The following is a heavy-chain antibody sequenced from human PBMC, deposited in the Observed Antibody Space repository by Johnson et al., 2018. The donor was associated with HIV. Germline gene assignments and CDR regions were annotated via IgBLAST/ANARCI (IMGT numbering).Heavy chain of an antibody. CDR2: ISYDGGIK. J-gene: IGHJ3*02. CDR3: ARRAYYYDSSGYYSHAFDI. D-gene: IGHD3-22*01. Sequence: QVQLVESGGGVVQPGRSLRLSCAASGFTFSNYAVHWVRQAPGKGLEWVALISYDGGIKHYADSVKGRFTISRDTSKNTLYLQMNSLRPEDTAVYYCARRAYYYDSSGYYSHAFDIWGQGTMVTVSS. V-gene: IGHV3-30-3*01. CDR1: GFTFSNYA.